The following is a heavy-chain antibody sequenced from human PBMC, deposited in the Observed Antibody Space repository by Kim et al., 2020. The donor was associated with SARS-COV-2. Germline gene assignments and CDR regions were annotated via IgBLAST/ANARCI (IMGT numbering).Heavy chain of an antibody. CDR2: INSKTDGGTI. J-gene: IGHJ6*02. D-gene: IGHD3-10*01. CDR3: ATDGLHGAGMCHYYNGMDV. V-gene: IGHV3-15*01. CDR1: GFTFTNAW. Sequence: GGSLRLSCAASGFTFTNAWMTWVRQAPGKGLEWVGRINSKTDGGTIDYAAPVKGRFTISRDDSKSTLYLQMNSLKTDDTAGYYCATDGLHGAGMCHYYNGMDVWCQGITVTVSS.